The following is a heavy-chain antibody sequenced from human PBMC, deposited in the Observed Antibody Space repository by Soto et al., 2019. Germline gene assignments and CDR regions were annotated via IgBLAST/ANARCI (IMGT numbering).Heavy chain of an antibody. J-gene: IGHJ4*02. CDR2: IIPIFGTA. V-gene: IGHV1-69*01. D-gene: IGHD5-12*01. Sequence: QVQLVQSGAEVKKPGSSVKVSCKASGGTFSSYAISWVRQAPGQGLEWMGGIIPIFGTANYAQKFQGRVTITADEYTSPAYMELSSLRSEDTAVYYCERGGPSGYDAWIYWGQGTLVTVSS. CDR3: ERGGPSGYDAWIY. CDR1: GGTFSSYA.